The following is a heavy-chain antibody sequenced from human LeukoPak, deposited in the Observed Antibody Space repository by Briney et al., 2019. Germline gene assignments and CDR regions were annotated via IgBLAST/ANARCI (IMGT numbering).Heavy chain of an antibody. Sequence: PGGSLRLSCAASEFSVGSNYMTWVRQAPGKGLEWVSLIYSGGSTYYADSVKGRFTISRDNSKNTLYLQMNSLRAEDTAVYYCAGDSELRDAFDIWGQGTMVTVSS. CDR3: AGDSELRDAFDI. J-gene: IGHJ3*02. V-gene: IGHV3-53*01. CDR1: EFSVGSNY. D-gene: IGHD1-26*01. CDR2: IYSGGST.